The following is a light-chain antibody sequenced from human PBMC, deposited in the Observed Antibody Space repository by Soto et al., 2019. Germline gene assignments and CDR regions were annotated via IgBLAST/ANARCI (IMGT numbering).Light chain of an antibody. CDR3: QAYDSRSASKV. J-gene: IGLJ1*01. V-gene: IGLV1-40*01. Sequence: QPVLTQPPSVSGAPGQRVTISCTGSSSNIGAGYDVHWYQQLPGTAPTLIIYGNTNRPSGVSDRFSGSRSGTSASLAIAGLQAEDEADYYCQAYDSRSASKVFGTGTKVTVL. CDR1: SSNIGAGYD. CDR2: GNT.